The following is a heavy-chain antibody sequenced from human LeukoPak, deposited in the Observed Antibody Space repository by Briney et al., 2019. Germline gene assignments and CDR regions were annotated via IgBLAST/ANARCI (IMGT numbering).Heavy chain of an antibody. J-gene: IGHJ4*02. D-gene: IGHD2-21*02. CDR2: VGGGGDYT. Sequence: GGSLRLSCAASGFTFTSYVMSWVRQAPGEGREWVASVGGGGDYTYYSDSVKGRFPIYRDHSENTVYLQMKSLRAEDTDVYYCVRRTASDFWGQGDLVTVSS. CDR3: VRRTASDF. CDR1: GFTFTSYV. V-gene: IGHV3-23*01.